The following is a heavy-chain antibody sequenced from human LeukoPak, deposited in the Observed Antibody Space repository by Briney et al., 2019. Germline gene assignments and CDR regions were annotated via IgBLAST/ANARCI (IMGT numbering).Heavy chain of an antibody. J-gene: IGHJ3*02. V-gene: IGHV1-69*04. D-gene: IGHD3-16*02. CDR3: AKPGRYDYVWGSYRYSDAFDI. Sequence: ASVKVSCKASGGTFSSYAINWVRQAPGQGLEWMGRIIPIFGIANYAQKFQGRVTITADKSTSTAYMELSSLRSEDTAVYYCAKPGRYDYVWGSYRYSDAFDIWGQGTMVTVSS. CDR1: GGTFSSYA. CDR2: IIPIFGIA.